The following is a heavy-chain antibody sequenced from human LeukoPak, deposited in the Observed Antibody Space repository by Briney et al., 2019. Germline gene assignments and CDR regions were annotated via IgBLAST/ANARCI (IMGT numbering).Heavy chain of an antibody. Sequence: ASVKVSCKASGYTFTSYYMHWVRQAPGQGLEWMGGIIPIFGTANYAQKFQGRVTITADESTSTAYMELSSLRSDDTAVFYCARSKALRLDDIYYWGQGTLVTVSS. J-gene: IGHJ4*02. CDR1: GYTFTSYY. CDR2: IIPIFGTA. D-gene: IGHD3-9*01. CDR3: ARSKALRLDDIYY. V-gene: IGHV1-69*13.